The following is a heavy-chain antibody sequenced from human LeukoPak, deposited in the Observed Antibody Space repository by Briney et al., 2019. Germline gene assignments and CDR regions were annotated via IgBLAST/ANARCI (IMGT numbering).Heavy chain of an antibody. CDR3: AREELYANAFDI. CDR2: LYYSGST. V-gene: IGHV4-31*03. CDR1: GGPISSGGYY. Sequence: SQTLSLTCTVSGGPISSGGYYWSWIRQHPGKGLEWIGYLYYSGSTYYNPSLKSRVPITVDTSKNQFSLKLSSVTAADTAVYYCAREELYANAFDIWGQGTMVTVSS. J-gene: IGHJ3*02. D-gene: IGHD2-8*01.